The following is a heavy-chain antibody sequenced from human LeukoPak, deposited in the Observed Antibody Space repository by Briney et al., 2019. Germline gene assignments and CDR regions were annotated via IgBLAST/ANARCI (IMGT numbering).Heavy chain of an antibody. V-gene: IGHV3-23*01. CDR3: ARELFDFDY. CDR2: ISSSGSTI. J-gene: IGHJ4*02. Sequence: GGSLRLSCAASGFPFSTNDMNWVRQAPGKGPEWVSYISSSGSTIYYADSVKGRFTISRDNSKNTLYLQMNSLRAEDTAIYYCARELFDFDYWGQGTLVTVSS. CDR1: GFPFSTND. D-gene: IGHD3-10*01.